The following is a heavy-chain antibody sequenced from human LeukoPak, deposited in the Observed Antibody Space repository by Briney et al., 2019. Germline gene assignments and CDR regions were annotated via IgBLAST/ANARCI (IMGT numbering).Heavy chain of an antibody. J-gene: IGHJ3*02. V-gene: IGHV1-69*13. CDR2: IIPIFGTA. Sequence: SVKVSCKASGGTFSSYAISWVRQAPGQGLEWMGGIIPIFGTANYAQKFQGRVTITADESTSTAYVELSSLRSEDTAVYYCASGYSSSWMDAFDIWGQGTMVTVSS. CDR3: ASGYSSSWMDAFDI. CDR1: GGTFSSYA. D-gene: IGHD6-13*01.